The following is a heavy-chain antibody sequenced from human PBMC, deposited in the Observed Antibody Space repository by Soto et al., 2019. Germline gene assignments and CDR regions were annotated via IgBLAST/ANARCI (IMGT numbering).Heavy chain of an antibody. CDR2: IVPVFGRP. J-gene: IGHJ4*02. Sequence: ASVKVSCKASGGSFSNFGISWVRQAPGQGLEWMGGIVPVFGRPNYAQRFRGRLTITADESTSTGYMELISLRSDDTAVYYCAREASGYNFWGQGTQVTVCS. CDR1: GGSFSNFG. CDR3: AREASGYNF. D-gene: IGHD5-12*01. V-gene: IGHV1-69*13.